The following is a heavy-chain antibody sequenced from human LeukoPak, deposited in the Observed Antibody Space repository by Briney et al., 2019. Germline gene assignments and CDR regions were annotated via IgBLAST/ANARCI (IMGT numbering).Heavy chain of an antibody. CDR1: GGSFSGYY. Sequence: SETLSLTCAVYGGSFSGYYWSWIRQPPGKGLEWIGEINHSGSTNYNPSLKSRVTISVDTSKNQFSLKLSSVTAADTAVYYCARVRTEYSSSWSRGRSDFDYWGQGTLVTVSS. V-gene: IGHV4-34*01. J-gene: IGHJ4*02. CDR3: ARVRTEYSSSWSRGRSDFDY. D-gene: IGHD6-13*01. CDR2: INHSGST.